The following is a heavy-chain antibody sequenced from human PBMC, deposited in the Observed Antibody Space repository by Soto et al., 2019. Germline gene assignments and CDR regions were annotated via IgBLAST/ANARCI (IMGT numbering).Heavy chain of an antibody. CDR2: IIPISGTA. V-gene: IGHV1-69*01. CDR3: ARSQGSSTSLEIYYYYYYGMDV. J-gene: IGHJ6*02. Sequence: QVQLVQSGAEVKKPGSSVKVSCKASGGTFSSYAISWVRQAPGQGLEWMGGIIPISGTANYAQKFQGRVTITADESTSTVYMELSSLSPEDTAVYFCARSQGSSTSLEIYYYYYYGMDVWGQGTTVTVSS. D-gene: IGHD2-2*01. CDR1: GGTFSSYA.